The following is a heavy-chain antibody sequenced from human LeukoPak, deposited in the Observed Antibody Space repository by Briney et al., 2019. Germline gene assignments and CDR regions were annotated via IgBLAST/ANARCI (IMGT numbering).Heavy chain of an antibody. V-gene: IGHV3-64D*06. CDR3: ASPYSGYDYNFDY. D-gene: IGHD5-12*01. CDR1: GFTFSSYA. CDR2: ISSNGGST. J-gene: IGHJ4*02. Sequence: GGSLRLSCSASGFTFSSYAMHWVRQAPGKGREYVSSISSNGGSTYYADSVKGRFTISRDNSKNTLFLQMSSLRAEDTAVYYCASPYSGYDYNFDYWGQGTLVTVSS.